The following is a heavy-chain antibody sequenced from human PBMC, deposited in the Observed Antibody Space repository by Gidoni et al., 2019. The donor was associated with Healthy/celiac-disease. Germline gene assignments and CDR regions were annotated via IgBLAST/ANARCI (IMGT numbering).Heavy chain of an antibody. CDR3: AKNSGTL. V-gene: IGHV3-23*01. Sequence: EEQLLESGGGLAQPGGSLRLSCAASGFTFSSYAMGWVRQAPGQGLEWVSAISGSGGSTYYAYSAKGRFTISRDNSKNTLYLQMNTLRAEDTAVYYCAKNSGTLWGQGTMVTVSS. J-gene: IGHJ3*01. CDR1: GFTFSSYA. D-gene: IGHD6-19*01. CDR2: ISGSGGST.